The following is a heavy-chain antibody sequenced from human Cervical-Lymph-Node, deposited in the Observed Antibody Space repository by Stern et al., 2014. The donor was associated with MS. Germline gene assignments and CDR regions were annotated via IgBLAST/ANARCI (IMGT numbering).Heavy chain of an antibody. Sequence: QVQLAQSGAEVTTPGSSVKVSCKASGGTFSKFPSSWVRQAPGQGLAGMGGIFPVFGTPTYAQEFRGRVTMTADVSTSTVYMELSSLRSDDTAVYYCALSSETSDRWYSLGYDLWGQGTLVTVSS. CDR2: IFPVFGTP. J-gene: IGHJ5*02. CDR3: ALSSETSDRWYSLGYDL. V-gene: IGHV1-69*01. CDR1: GGTFSKFP. D-gene: IGHD6-13*01.